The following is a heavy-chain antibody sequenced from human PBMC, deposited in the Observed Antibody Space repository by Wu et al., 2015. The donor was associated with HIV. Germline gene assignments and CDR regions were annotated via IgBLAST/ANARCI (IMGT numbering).Heavy chain of an antibody. J-gene: IGHJ5*02. V-gene: IGHV1-46*01. CDR2: INPSGGST. CDR3: ARNVWFGDPGWQWFDP. D-gene: IGHD3-10*01. CDR1: GYTFTSYY. Sequence: QVQLVQSGAEVKKPGASVKVSCKASGYTFTSYYMHWVRQAPGQGLEWMGIINPSGGSTSYAQKFQGRVTMTRDTSTSTVYMELSSLRSEDTAVYYCARNVWFGDPGWQWFDPWGQGTLVTVSS.